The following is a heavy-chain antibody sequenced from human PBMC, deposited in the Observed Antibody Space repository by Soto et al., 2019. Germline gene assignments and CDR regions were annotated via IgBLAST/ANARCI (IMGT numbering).Heavy chain of an antibody. D-gene: IGHD6-13*01. V-gene: IGHV3-23*01. Sequence: GGSLRLSCSASGFAFSDYAVTWVRQAPGKGLEWVSTISGSGGSTYYADSVKGRFTISRDNSKNTLYLQMNSLRAEDTAVYYCAKDQGSSWYEIDYWGQGTLVTVSS. J-gene: IGHJ4*02. CDR1: GFAFSDYA. CDR3: AKDQGSSWYEIDY. CDR2: ISGSGGST.